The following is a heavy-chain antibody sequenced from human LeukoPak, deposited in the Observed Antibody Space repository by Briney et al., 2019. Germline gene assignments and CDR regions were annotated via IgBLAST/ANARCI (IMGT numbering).Heavy chain of an antibody. D-gene: IGHD3-3*01. Sequence: GGSLRLSCAASGFTFSSYGMHWVRQAPGKGLEWVAVISYDGSNKYYADSVKGRFTISRDSSKNTLYLQMNSLRAEDTAVYYCAKGYDFWSGYCDYWGQGTLVTVSS. CDR2: ISYDGSNK. CDR3: AKGYDFWSGYCDY. J-gene: IGHJ4*02. V-gene: IGHV3-30*18. CDR1: GFTFSSYG.